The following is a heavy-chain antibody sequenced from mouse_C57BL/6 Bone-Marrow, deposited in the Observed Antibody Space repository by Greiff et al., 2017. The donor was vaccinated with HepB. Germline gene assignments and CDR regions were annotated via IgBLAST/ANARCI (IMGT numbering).Heavy chain of an antibody. D-gene: IGHD1-1*01. CDR2: ISDGGSYT. CDR3: ASLTITTVVARGYAMDY. V-gene: IGHV5-4*03. CDR1: GFTFSSYA. J-gene: IGHJ4*01. Sequence: DVMLVESGGGLVKPGGSLKLSCAASGFTFSSYAMSWVRQTPEKRLEWVATISDGGSYTYYPDNVKGRFTISRDNAKNNLYLQMSHLKSEDTAMYYCASLTITTVVARGYAMDYWGQGTSVTVSS.